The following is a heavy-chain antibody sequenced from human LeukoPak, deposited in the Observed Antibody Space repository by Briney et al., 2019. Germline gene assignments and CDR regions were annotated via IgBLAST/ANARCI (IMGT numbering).Heavy chain of an antibody. D-gene: IGHD6-19*01. CDR2: ISGSGGST. CDR1: GFTFSSYA. CDR3: ARGRSQCLVRVSDY. Sequence: GGSLRLSCAASGFTFSSYAMSWVRQAPGKGLEWVSAISGSGGSTYYADFVKGRFTISRDNSKNTLYLQMNSLRAEDTAVYYCARGRSQCLVRVSDYWGQGTLVTVSS. J-gene: IGHJ4*02. V-gene: IGHV3-23*01.